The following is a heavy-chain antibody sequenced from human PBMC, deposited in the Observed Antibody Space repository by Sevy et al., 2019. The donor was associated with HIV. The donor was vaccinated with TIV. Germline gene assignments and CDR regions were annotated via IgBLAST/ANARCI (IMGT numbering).Heavy chain of an antibody. Sequence: GGSLRLSCAASGYTFTSYVMSWVRQAPGKGLEWVSTIPMTEISTIFANSVKGRFTISRDNSKSTVHLQMNSLRAEDTALYYCARGWPINFWGQGTLVTVSS. CDR2: IPMTEIST. J-gene: IGHJ4*02. CDR3: ARGWPINF. D-gene: IGHD6-19*01. V-gene: IGHV3-23*05. CDR1: GYTFTSYV.